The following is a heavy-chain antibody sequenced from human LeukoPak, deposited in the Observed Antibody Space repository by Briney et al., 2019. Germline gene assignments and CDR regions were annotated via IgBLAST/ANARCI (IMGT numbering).Heavy chain of an antibody. V-gene: IGHV1-18*01. CDR2: ISTYNAKT. D-gene: IGHD1-26*01. CDR1: GYTFTTYG. J-gene: IGHJ5*02. Sequence: ASVKVSCKASGYTFTTYGIIWVRQAPGQGLEWMGWISTYNAKTKYAQNLQGRVAMTTDTSTSTVYMELRSLTSDDTAVYYCAGDTGSNFFDPWGQGTLDTVGS. CDR3: AGDTGSNFFDP.